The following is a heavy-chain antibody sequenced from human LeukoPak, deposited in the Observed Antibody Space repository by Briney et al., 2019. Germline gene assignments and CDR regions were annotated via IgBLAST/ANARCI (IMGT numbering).Heavy chain of an antibody. CDR3: ARRWYSYPPAPFDY. Sequence: GESLQISCQGSGYGFTIYWIGWVRQMPGKGLEWMGIIYPGDSDTRYSPSFQGQVTISADKSISTAYLQWSSLKASDTAMYYCARRWYSYPPAPFDYWGQGTLVTVSS. V-gene: IGHV5-51*01. D-gene: IGHD5-18*01. J-gene: IGHJ4*02. CDR2: IYPGDSDT. CDR1: GYGFTIYW.